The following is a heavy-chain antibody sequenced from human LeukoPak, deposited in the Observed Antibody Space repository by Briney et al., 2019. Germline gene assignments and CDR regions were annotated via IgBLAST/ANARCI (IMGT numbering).Heavy chain of an antibody. Sequence: GGSLRLSCAASGFTVSFNYMSWVRQAPGKGLEWVSSISSSSSYIYYADSVKGRFTISRDNAKNSLYLQMNSLRAEDTAVYYCARDNGDYYYGMDVWGQGTTVTVSS. CDR3: ARDNGDYYYGMDV. V-gene: IGHV3-21*01. CDR1: GFTVSFNY. CDR2: ISSSSSYI. J-gene: IGHJ6*02. D-gene: IGHD2-8*01.